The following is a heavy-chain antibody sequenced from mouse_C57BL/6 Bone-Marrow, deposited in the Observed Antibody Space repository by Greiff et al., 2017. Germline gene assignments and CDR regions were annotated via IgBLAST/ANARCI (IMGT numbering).Heavy chain of an antibody. CDR2: IHPNSGST. Sequence: QVQLQQPGAELVKPGASVKLSCKASGYTFTSYWMHWVKQRPGQGLEWIGMIHPNSGSTNYNEKFKSKATLTVDKSSSTAYMQLSSLTSEDSAIYYCARCPIYYYGSSYSRDYFDYWGQGTTLTVSS. CDR1: GYTFTSYW. V-gene: IGHV1-64*01. D-gene: IGHD1-1*01. CDR3: ARCPIYYYGSSYSRDYFDY. J-gene: IGHJ2*01.